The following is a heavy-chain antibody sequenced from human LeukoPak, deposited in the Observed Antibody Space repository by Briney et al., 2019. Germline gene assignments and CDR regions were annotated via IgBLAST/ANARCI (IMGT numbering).Heavy chain of an antibody. J-gene: IGHJ4*02. CDR2: INHSGST. CDR1: GGSFSGYY. Sequence: SETLSLTCAVYGGSFSGYYWSWIRQPPGKGLEWIGEINHSGSTNYNPSLKSRVTISVDTSKNQSSLKLSSVTAADTAVYYCARLLRFLEWSYFPSDYWGQGTLVTVSS. D-gene: IGHD3-3*01. CDR3: ARLLRFLEWSYFPSDY. V-gene: IGHV4-34*01.